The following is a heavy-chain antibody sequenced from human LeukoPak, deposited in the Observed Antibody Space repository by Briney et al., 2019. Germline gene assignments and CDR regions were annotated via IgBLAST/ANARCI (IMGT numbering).Heavy chain of an antibody. Sequence: GKSLTLACLACGFVLSTYAMHWVRQAPGQGLEWVGVMSFDGKTEHYRDSVTGRFTISRDNSRNALYLQMNALRIEDTALYYCTPSGGGDRFHIWGQGTRVIVSS. J-gene: IGHJ4*02. D-gene: IGHD3-10*01. V-gene: IGHV3-30*04. CDR2: MSFDGKTE. CDR3: TPSGGGDRFHI. CDR1: GFVLSTYA.